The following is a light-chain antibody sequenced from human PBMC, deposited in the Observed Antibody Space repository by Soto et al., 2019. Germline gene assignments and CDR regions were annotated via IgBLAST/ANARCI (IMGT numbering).Light chain of an antibody. CDR3: QQYGSSPT. J-gene: IGKJ1*01. CDR1: QSVSSNL. Sequence: EMVLTQSPGTLSLSPGERATLSCRASQSVSSNLLAWYQQKPGQAPRLLIYGASSRATGIPDRFSGSGSGTDFTLTISRLEPEDFAVYYCQQYGSSPTFGQGTKV. CDR2: GAS. V-gene: IGKV3-20*01.